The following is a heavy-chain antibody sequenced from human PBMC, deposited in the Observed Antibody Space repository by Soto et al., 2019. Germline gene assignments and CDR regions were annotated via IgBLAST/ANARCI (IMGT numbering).Heavy chain of an antibody. CDR2: ISSSSSTI. J-gene: IGHJ4*02. Sequence: GSLRLSCAASGFTFSSYSMNWVRQAPGKGLEWVSCISSSSSTIYYADSVKGRFTISRDNAKNSLYLQMNSLRDEDTAVYYCARMGNKVAPQYYFDYWGQGTLVTVSS. V-gene: IGHV3-48*02. CDR1: GFTFSSYS. D-gene: IGHD7-27*01. CDR3: ARMGNKVAPQYYFDY.